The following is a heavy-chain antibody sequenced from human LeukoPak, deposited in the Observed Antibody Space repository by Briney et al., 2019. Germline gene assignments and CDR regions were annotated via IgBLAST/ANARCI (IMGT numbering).Heavy chain of an antibody. CDR3: AKDQGDSSGYYLQNYFDY. V-gene: IGHV3-30*18. J-gene: IGHJ4*02. CDR1: GFTFSSYA. Sequence: GGSLRLSRAASGFTFSSYAMSWVRQAPGKGLEWVAVISYDGSNKYYADSVKGRFTISRDNSKNTLYLQMNSLRAEDTAVYYCAKDQGDSSGYYLQNYFDYWGQGTLVTVSS. CDR2: ISYDGSNK. D-gene: IGHD3-22*01.